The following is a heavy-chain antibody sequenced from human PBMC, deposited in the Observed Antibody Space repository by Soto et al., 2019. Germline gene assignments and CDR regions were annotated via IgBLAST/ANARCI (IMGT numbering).Heavy chain of an antibody. CDR3: ARGGPSSSSSWYPY. CDR2: IKSDGSST. J-gene: IGHJ4*02. CDR1: GFTFSSYW. D-gene: IGHD6-13*01. Sequence: GGSLRLSCAASGFTFSSYWMHWVRHVAEKGLVWVSRIKSDGSSTNYADSVKGRFTISRDNDKNTLYLQMNSLRAEDMAVYYCARGGPSSSSSWYPYWGQGTLVSVSS. V-gene: IGHV3-74*01.